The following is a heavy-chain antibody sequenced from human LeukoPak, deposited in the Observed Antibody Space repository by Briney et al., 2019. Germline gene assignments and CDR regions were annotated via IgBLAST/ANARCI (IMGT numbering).Heavy chain of an antibody. J-gene: IGHJ4*02. CDR2: ISAYNDKT. Sequence: ASVKVSCKGFGYRFSNYAISWMRQAPGQGLEWMGWISAYNDKTDYAQKFQGRVTVTRDTSTNTAYMELRSLRSDDTAVYYCAKDLRERWLQPQPFDYWGQGTLVRVSS. CDR3: AKDLRERWLQPQPFDY. D-gene: IGHD5-24*01. CDR1: GYRFSNYA. V-gene: IGHV1-18*01.